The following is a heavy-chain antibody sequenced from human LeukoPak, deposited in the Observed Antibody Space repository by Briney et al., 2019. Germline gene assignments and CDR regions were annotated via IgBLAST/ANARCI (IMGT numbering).Heavy chain of an antibody. CDR1: GGSISSSNW. CDR2: IYHSGST. D-gene: IGHD3-10*01. Sequence: SGTLSLTCAVSGGSISSSNWWSWVRQPPGKGLEWFGEIYHSGSTNYNPSLKSRVTISVDKSKNQFSLKLSSVTAADTAVYYCAVGGVYLRGGAEAFDIWGQGTMVTVSS. J-gene: IGHJ3*02. V-gene: IGHV4-4*02. CDR3: AVGGVYLRGGAEAFDI.